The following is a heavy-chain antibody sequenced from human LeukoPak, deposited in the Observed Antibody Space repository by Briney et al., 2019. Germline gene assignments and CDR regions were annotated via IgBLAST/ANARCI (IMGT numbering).Heavy chain of an antibody. Sequence: SETLSLTCTVYGGSLSSYYWSWIRQPAGKGLEWIGRIYTSGSTNYNPSLKCRVTMSVDTSKCQCSLKLRSVTAADTAVYYWAREVRITMICVAFDIWGQGTMVTVSS. CDR2: IYTSGST. J-gene: IGHJ3*02. V-gene: IGHV4-4*07. D-gene: IGHD3-22*01. CDR1: GGSLSSYY. CDR3: AREVRITMICVAFDI.